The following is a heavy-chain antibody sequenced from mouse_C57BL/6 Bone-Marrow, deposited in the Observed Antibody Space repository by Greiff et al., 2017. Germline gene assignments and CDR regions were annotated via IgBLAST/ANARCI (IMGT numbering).Heavy chain of an antibody. D-gene: IGHD1-1*01. CDR1: EYEFPSHD. CDR3: AIYYYGSSPFSFDY. J-gene: IGHJ2*01. Sequence: EVMLVESGGGLVQPGESLKLSCESNEYEFPSHDMSWVRKTPEKRLELVAAINSDGGSTYYPDTMERRFIISRDNTKKTLYLQMSSLRSEDTALYYCAIYYYGSSPFSFDYWGQGTTLTVSS. CDR2: INSDGGST. V-gene: IGHV5-2*01.